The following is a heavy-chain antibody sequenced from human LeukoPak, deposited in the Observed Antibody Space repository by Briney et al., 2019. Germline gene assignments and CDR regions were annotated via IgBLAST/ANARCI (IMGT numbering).Heavy chain of an antibody. V-gene: IGHV1-69*13. J-gene: IGHJ3*02. D-gene: IGHD3-16*01. CDR3: ARGTITFGGHDAFDI. Sequence: SVKVSCKASGGTFSSYAISWVRQAPGQGLEWMGGIIPIFGTANYAQKFQGRVTITADESTSTAYMELSSLRSEDTAVYYCARGTITFGGHDAFDIWGQGTMVTVSS. CDR1: GGTFSSYA. CDR2: IIPIFGTA.